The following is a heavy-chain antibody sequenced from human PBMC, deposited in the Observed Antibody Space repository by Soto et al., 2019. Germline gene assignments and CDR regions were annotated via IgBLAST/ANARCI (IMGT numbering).Heavy chain of an antibody. D-gene: IGHD5-12*01. V-gene: IGHV1-69*02. CDR2: IIPIHGIA. J-gene: IGHJ4*02. Sequence: QVQLVQSGAEVKKPGSSVKVSCKASGGTFSSYTISWVRQAPGQGLEWMGRIIPIHGIANYAQKFQGRVTITADKSTSTAYMELSSLRSEDTAVYYCARGDSGYSGYVSFDYWGQGTVVTVSS. CDR3: ARGDSGYSGYVSFDY. CDR1: GGTFSSYT.